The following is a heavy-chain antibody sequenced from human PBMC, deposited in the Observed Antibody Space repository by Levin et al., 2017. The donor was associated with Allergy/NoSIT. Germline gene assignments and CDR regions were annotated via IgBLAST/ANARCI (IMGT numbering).Heavy chain of an antibody. CDR3: ASGYWNRLGSD. J-gene: IGHJ4*02. Sequence: ASETLSLTCTVSAGSISSYFWSWIRQPPGKGLEWIGYIYYTGSTNYNPSLKSRVTISLDTSKNQFSLRLSSVTAADTALYYCASGYWNRLGSDWGQGTLVTVSS. D-gene: IGHD1-1*01. V-gene: IGHV4-59*01. CDR2: IYYTGST. CDR1: AGSISSYF.